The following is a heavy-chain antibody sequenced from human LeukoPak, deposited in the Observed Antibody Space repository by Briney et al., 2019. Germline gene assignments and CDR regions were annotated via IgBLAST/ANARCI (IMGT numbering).Heavy chain of an antibody. J-gene: IGHJ5*02. CDR1: GGSISSSSYY. V-gene: IGHV4-39*07. CDR3: ARAQLRFLEWLSPYNWFDP. Sequence: PSETQSLTCTVSGGSISSSSYYWGWIRQPPGKGLEWIGSIYYSGSTYYNPSLKSRVTISVDTSKNQFSLKLSSVTAADTAVYYCARAQLRFLEWLSPYNWFDPWGQGTLVTVSS. CDR2: IYYSGST. D-gene: IGHD3-3*01.